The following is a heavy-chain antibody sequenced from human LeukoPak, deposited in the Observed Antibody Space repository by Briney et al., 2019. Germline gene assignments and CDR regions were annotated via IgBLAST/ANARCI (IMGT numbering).Heavy chain of an antibody. Sequence: KPSETLSLTCTVSGGSISSSSYYWGWIRQPPGKGLEWIGSIYYSGSTYYNPSLKSRVTISVDTSKNQFSLKLSSVTAADTAVYYCARDQYSNYRRPYWYFDLWGRGTLVTVSS. CDR3: ARDQYSNYRRPYWYFDL. J-gene: IGHJ2*01. D-gene: IGHD4-11*01. CDR1: GGSISSSSYY. V-gene: IGHV4-39*07. CDR2: IYYSGST.